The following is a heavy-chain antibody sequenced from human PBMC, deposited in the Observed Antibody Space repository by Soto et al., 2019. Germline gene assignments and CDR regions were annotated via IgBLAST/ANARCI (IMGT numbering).Heavy chain of an antibody. Sequence: GGSLRLSCAASGFTFSNYWMHWVRQAPGKGLVWVSRIKSDGTYTSYADSVKGRFTISRDNAKNTLYLQMNSLRVEDTAVYYCARETGYSSGWRQDYWGQGTLVTVSS. CDR2: IKSDGTYT. CDR3: ARETGYSSGWRQDY. J-gene: IGHJ4*02. D-gene: IGHD6-19*01. V-gene: IGHV3-74*01. CDR1: GFTFSNYW.